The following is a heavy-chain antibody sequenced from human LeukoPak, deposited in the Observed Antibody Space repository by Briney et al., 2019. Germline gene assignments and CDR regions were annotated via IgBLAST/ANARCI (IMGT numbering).Heavy chain of an antibody. D-gene: IGHD3-22*01. J-gene: IGHJ4*02. V-gene: IGHV2-5*02. CDR3: AHRLKDSSGYLPYFDY. Sequence: ESGPTLVNPTQTLTLTCTFSGFSLSTSGVGVGWIRQPPGKALEWLALIYWDDDKRYSPSLKSRLTVTKDTSKNQVVLTMTNMDPVDTATYYCAHRLKDSSGYLPYFDYWGQGALVTVSS. CDR1: GFSLSTSGVG. CDR2: IYWDDDK.